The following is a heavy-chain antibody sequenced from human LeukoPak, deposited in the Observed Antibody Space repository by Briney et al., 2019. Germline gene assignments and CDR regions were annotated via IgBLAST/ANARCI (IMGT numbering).Heavy chain of an antibody. D-gene: IGHD6-19*01. CDR3: ARADRIAVAVTFFDY. CDR2: INAGNGNT. CDR1: GYICTNYA. J-gene: IGHJ4*02. Sequence: ASVKVSCKASGYICTNYAMHWVRQAPGQRLEWMGWINAGNGNTKYSQKFQGRVTITRDTSASTAYMELSSLRSEDTAVYYCARADRIAVAVTFFDYWGQGTLVTVSS. V-gene: IGHV1-3*01.